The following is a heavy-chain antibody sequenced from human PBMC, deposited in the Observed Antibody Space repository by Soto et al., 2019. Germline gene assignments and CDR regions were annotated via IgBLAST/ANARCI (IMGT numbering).Heavy chain of an antibody. D-gene: IGHD4-17*01. CDR2: ISGSGGST. Sequence: PWGSLRLACVSSVFTFSCYAMSWVRQAPGKGLDWVSAISGSGGSTYYADSVKGRFTISRDNSKNTLYLQMKSLRAGDTAVYYCAKDLGITTVAYYYGMDVWGQGTTVTVSS. CDR3: AKDLGITTVAYYYGMDV. J-gene: IGHJ6*01. V-gene: IGHV3-23*01. CDR1: VFTFSCYA.